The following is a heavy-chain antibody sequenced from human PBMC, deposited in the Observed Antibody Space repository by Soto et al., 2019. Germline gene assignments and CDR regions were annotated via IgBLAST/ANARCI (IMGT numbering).Heavy chain of an antibody. V-gene: IGHV1-69*13. Sequence: ASVKVSCKASGGTFSSSTISWVRQAPGQGLEWMGGIIPIFGTANYAQKFQGRVTITADESASTAYMELSSLRSEDTAVYYCARRKFVVVVAATPFRRKNWFDPWGQGTLVTVSS. D-gene: IGHD2-15*01. CDR2: IIPIFGTA. J-gene: IGHJ5*02. CDR1: GGTFSSST. CDR3: ARRKFVVVVAATPFRRKNWFDP.